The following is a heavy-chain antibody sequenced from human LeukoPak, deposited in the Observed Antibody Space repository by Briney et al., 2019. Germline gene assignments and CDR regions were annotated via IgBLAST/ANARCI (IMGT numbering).Heavy chain of an antibody. D-gene: IGHD4-23*01. CDR3: ARGARKGDDYGGFFDY. Sequence: GGSLRLSCAASGFTFSSYAMHWVRQAPGKGLEWVAVISYDGSYKDYADSVKGRFTVSRDNSKSTMYVQMNSLRAEDTAVYYCARGARKGDDYGGFFDYWGQGTLVTVSS. J-gene: IGHJ4*02. CDR2: ISYDGSYK. CDR1: GFTFSSYA. V-gene: IGHV3-30*04.